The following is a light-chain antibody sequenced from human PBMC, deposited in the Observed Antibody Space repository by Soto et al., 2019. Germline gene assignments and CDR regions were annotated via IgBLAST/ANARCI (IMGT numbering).Light chain of an antibody. CDR3: TSFTISNTYV. J-gene: IGLJ1*01. CDR2: EVS. V-gene: IGLV2-14*01. Sequence: QSVLTQPASVSGSPGQSITISCTGTSSDVGGYNYVSWYQQHPGKAPKLMIYEVSNRPSGVSTRFSASKSGNTASLTISGLQAEDEADYYCTSFTISNTYVFGTGTKLTVL. CDR1: SSDVGGYNY.